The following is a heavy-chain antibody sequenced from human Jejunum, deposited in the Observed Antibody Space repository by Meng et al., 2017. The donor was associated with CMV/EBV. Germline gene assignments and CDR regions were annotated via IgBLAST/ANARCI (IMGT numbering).Heavy chain of an antibody. CDR2: ISGGSTYL. CDR1: VFTFTSSS. CDR3: ARAIDYGDPNWFDP. D-gene: IGHD4-17*01. J-gene: IGHJ5*02. V-gene: IGHV3-21*01. Sequence: SVFTFTSSSISWVRQAPGQGLEWLSYISGGSTYLYHADSVKGRFTISRDNAKNSVYLQMNSLRAEDPAVYYCARAIDYGDPNWFDPWGQGTLVTVSS.